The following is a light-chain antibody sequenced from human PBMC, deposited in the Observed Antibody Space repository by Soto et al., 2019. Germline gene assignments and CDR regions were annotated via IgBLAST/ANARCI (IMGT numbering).Light chain of an antibody. CDR1: QSVSSY. CDR2: GAS. CDR3: QQYNCWPLT. Sequence: EIVLTQSPGTLSLSPGERATLSCRASQSVSSYLAWYQQKPGQAPRLLIYGASTRATGIPARFGGSGSGTEFTLTITSLQSEDFAVYYCQQYNCWPLTFGGGTKVDTK. V-gene: IGKV3-15*01. J-gene: IGKJ4*01.